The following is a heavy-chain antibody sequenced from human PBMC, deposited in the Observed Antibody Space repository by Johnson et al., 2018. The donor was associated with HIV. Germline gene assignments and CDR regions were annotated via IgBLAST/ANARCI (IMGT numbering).Heavy chain of an antibody. CDR1: GLTFRNAW. D-gene: IGHD3-10*01. J-gene: IGHJ3*02. Sequence: VQLVESGGGVVKPGGSLILSCAASGLTFRNAWMSWVRQAPGKGLEWVGRIKSKTDGGTTDYAAPVKGRFTISREDSKNTLYLQMNSLKTEDTAVYYCTTGDSQGVAFDIWGQGTMVTVSS. V-gene: IGHV3-15*01. CDR2: IKSKTDGGTT. CDR3: TTGDSQGVAFDI.